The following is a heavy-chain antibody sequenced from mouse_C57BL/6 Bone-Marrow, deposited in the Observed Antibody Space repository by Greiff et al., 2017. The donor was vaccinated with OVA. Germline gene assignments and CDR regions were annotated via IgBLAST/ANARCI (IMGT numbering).Heavy chain of an antibody. J-gene: IGHJ4*01. D-gene: IGHD1-1*02. Sequence: DVQLQESGPGLVKPSQSLSLTCSVPGYSITSGYYWHWIRQFPGNKLEWMGYISYDGSNNYNPSLKNRISITRDTSKNQFFLKLNSVTTEDTATYYCARDGTFYAMDYWGQGTSVTVSS. CDR1: GYSITSGYY. CDR2: ISYDGSN. CDR3: ARDGTFYAMDY. V-gene: IGHV3-6*01.